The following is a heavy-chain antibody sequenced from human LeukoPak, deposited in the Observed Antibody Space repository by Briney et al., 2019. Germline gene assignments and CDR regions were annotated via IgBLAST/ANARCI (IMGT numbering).Heavy chain of an antibody. V-gene: IGHV3-30*02. D-gene: IGHD3-22*01. CDR2: IRYDGSNK. Sequence: GGSLRLSCAASGFTFSSYGMHWVRQASGKGLEWVAFIRYDGSNKYYTDSVKGRFTISRDNSKNTLYLQMNSLRAEDTAVYYCAKDVGSTIDTSGYYYRNRKGAFDIWGQGTMVTVSS. CDR3: AKDVGSTIDTSGYYYRNRKGAFDI. J-gene: IGHJ3*02. CDR1: GFTFSSYG.